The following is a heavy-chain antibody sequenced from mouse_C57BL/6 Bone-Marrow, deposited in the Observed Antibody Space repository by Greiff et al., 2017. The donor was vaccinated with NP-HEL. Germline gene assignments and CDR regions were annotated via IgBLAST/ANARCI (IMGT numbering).Heavy chain of an antibody. CDR3: ARGWLLNYAMDY. D-gene: IGHD2-3*01. CDR2: ISSGSSTI. CDR1: GFTFSDYG. Sequence: EVMLVESGGGLVKPGGSLTLSCAASGFTFSDYGMHWVRQAPEKGLEWVAYISSGSSTIYYADTVKGRFTISRDNAKNTLFLQMTSLRSEDTAMYYCARGWLLNYAMDYWGQGTSVTVSS. V-gene: IGHV5-17*01. J-gene: IGHJ4*01.